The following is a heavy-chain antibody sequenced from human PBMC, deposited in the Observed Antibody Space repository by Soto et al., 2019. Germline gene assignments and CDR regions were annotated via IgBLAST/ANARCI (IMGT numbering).Heavy chain of an antibody. J-gene: IGHJ4*02. CDR3: ARDRLRLGELSLIGYFDY. V-gene: IGHV3-30-3*01. D-gene: IGHD3-16*02. CDR2: VSFDSTNK. Sequence: HPGGSLRLSCAASGFTFSTYTMHWVRQAPGKGLEWVALVSFDSTNKYYADSVKGRFSISRDNSKNTLYLQMDSLRPDDTALYYCARDRLRLGELSLIGYFDYWGQGILVTVSS. CDR1: GFTFSTYT.